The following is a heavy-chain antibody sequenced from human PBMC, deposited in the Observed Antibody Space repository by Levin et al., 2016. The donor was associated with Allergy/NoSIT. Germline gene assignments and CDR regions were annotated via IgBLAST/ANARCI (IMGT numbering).Heavy chain of an antibody. CDR2: IHYDGTRK. CDR1: GFTFSIYG. Sequence: GESLKISCAATGFTFSIYGMHWVRQAPGKGLQWVTFIHYDGTRKYYTDSVKGRFTISRDNSKNTVYLQMNSLRAEDTALYYCAKDLRHEDGYNYGALDSWGQGTLVTVSS. D-gene: IGHD5-24*01. V-gene: IGHV3-30*02. J-gene: IGHJ4*02. CDR3: AKDLRHEDGYNYGALDS.